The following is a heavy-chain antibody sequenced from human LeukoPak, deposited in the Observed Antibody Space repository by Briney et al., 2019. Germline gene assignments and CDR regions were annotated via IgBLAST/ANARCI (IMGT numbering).Heavy chain of an antibody. D-gene: IGHD3-3*01. CDR1: GYTFTTYD. Sequence: ASVKVSCKASGYTFTTYDINCVRQATGQGLEWKGWINPNSGATNYAQKFQDRVTMTGDTSISTAYMEMTRLTSDDTAVYYCARGVAIPAFRAHFWGQGTLVTVSS. CDR3: ARGVAIPAFRAHF. J-gene: IGHJ4*02. CDR2: INPNSGAT. V-gene: IGHV1-2*02.